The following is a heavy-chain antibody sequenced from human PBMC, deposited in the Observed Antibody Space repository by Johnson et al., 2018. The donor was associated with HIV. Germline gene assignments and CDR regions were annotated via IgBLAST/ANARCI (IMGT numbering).Heavy chain of an antibody. CDR3: AKVFKVRVAGAFDI. V-gene: IGHV3-9*01. CDR1: GFTLSTYG. J-gene: IGHJ3*02. Sequence: QLVESGGDLVKPGGSLRLSCAASGFTLSTYGMHWVRQAPGKGLEWVSGISWNSGSIGYADSVRGRFTISRDNAKNSLYLQVNSLRADDTTLYYCAKVFKVRVAGAFDIWGQGTMVTVSS. CDR2: ISWNSGSI. D-gene: IGHD6-19*01.